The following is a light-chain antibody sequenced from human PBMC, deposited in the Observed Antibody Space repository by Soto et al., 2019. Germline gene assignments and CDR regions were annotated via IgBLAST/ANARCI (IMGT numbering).Light chain of an antibody. Sequence: EIVLTQFPGTLSLSPGERATLSCWASQSVTSSKLAWYQQKLGQTPRLLIYGASSRATGIPDRFSGSGSGTDFTLTISRLEPEEVAVYYCQQYGTSPYTFGQGTKLEIK. V-gene: IGKV3-20*01. CDR2: GAS. CDR3: QQYGTSPYT. J-gene: IGKJ2*01. CDR1: QSVTSSK.